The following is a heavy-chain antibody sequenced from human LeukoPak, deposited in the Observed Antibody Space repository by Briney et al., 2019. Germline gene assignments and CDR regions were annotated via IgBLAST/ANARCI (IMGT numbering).Heavy chain of an antibody. Sequence: PSETLSLTCTVSGGSISSSSYYWGWIRQPPGTGLEWIGSIYYSGSTYYNPSLKSRVTISVDTSKNQFSLKLSSVTAADTAVYYCARHRAPVGLWFGGGENFDYWGQGTLVTVSS. CDR1: GGSISSSSYY. J-gene: IGHJ4*02. CDR2: IYYSGST. CDR3: ARHRAPVGLWFGGGENFDY. V-gene: IGHV4-39*01. D-gene: IGHD3-10*01.